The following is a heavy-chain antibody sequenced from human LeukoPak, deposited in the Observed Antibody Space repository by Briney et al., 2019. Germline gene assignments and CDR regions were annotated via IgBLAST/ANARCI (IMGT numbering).Heavy chain of an antibody. J-gene: IGHJ4*02. CDR1: GFTFSSYS. Sequence: GGSLRLSCAASGFTFSSYSMNWVRQAPGKGLEWASSISSSSSYIYYADSVKGRFTISRDNAKNSLYLQMNSLRAEDTAVYYCAKDQFAYGSGSYYPPFDYWGQGTLVTVSS. CDR3: AKDQFAYGSGSYYPPFDY. D-gene: IGHD3-10*01. V-gene: IGHV3-21*04. CDR2: ISSSSSYI.